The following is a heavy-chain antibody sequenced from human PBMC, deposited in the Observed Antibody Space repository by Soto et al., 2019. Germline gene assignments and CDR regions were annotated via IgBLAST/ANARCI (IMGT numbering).Heavy chain of an antibody. V-gene: IGHV4-4*02. Sequence: QVQLLESGPGLVRPSGSLFLSCAVSGRSISGLTWWSWVRQSPGKGLEWIGEVSQSGTTNYSPSLKSRVTISADKSKNQFSLNLKSVTAADTAVYFCAGGVGSGSWGLSFDSWGQGALVTVSS. CDR2: VSQSGTT. CDR1: GRSISGLTW. D-gene: IGHD3-10*01. J-gene: IGHJ4*02. CDR3: AGGVGSGSWGLSFDS.